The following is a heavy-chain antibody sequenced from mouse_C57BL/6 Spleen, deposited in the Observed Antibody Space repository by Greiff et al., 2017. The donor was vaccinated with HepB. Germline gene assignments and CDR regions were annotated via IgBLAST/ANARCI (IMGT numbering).Heavy chain of an antibody. CDR3: AGNYGYYYAMDY. D-gene: IGHD2-1*01. J-gene: IGHJ4*01. V-gene: IGHV10-1*01. CDR2: IRSKSNNYAT. CDR1: GFSFNTYA. Sequence: EVQGVESGGGLVQPKGSLKLSCAASGFSFNTYAMNWVRQAPGKGLEWVARIRSKSNNYATYYADSVKDRFTISRDDSESMLYLQMNNLKTEDTAMYYCAGNYGYYYAMDYWGQGTSVTVSS.